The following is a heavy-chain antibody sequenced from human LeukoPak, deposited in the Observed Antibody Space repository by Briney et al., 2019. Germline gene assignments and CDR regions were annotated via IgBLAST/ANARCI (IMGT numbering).Heavy chain of an antibody. CDR1: GFTFSSYA. CDR3: AKRWSGYYGSGSCFS. CDR2: ISGSGGST. V-gene: IGHV3-23*01. J-gene: IGHJ4*02. Sequence: GGSLRLSCAASGFTFSSYAMSWVRQAPGKGLEWVSAISGSGGSTYYADSVKGRFTISRDNSKNTLYLQMNSLRAEDTAVYYCAKRWSGYYGSGSCFSWGQGTLVTVSS. D-gene: IGHD3-10*01.